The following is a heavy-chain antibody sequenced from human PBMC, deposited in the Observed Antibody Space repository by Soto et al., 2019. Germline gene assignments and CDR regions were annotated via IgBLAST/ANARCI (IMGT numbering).Heavy chain of an antibody. CDR1: GISVSSNY. J-gene: IGHJ6*02. Sequence: GGSLRLSCAASGISVSSNYMSWVRQAPGKGLQWVSVLYSGGKTYYADSVKGRFTISRDNSKNTLFLQMDSLRAEDTAVYYCARMYTSAYYYQYDMDVWGQGTTVTVSS. D-gene: IGHD6-19*01. V-gene: IGHV3-53*01. CDR3: ARMYTSAYYYQYDMDV. CDR2: LYSGGKT.